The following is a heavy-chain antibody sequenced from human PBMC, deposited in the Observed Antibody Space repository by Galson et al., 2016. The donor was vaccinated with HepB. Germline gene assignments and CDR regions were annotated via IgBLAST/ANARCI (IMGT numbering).Heavy chain of an antibody. CDR1: GYTFTGNY. Sequence: QSGAEVKKPGVSVKVSCKASGYTFTGNYIYWLRQAPGQGLEWMGRINPNSGGTDFAQQFQDRLTMTRDTSISTVYMELTRLRSDDTALYYCAQSVNRGNSFVLDFWGQGTLVTVSS. D-gene: IGHD2-8*01. CDR3: AQSVNRGNSFVLDF. V-gene: IGHV1-2*06. J-gene: IGHJ4*02. CDR2: INPNSGGT.